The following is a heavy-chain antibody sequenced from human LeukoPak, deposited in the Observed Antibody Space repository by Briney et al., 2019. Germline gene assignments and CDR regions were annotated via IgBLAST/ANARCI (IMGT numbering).Heavy chain of an antibody. CDR3: AKVGQWLD. Sequence: SETLSLTCTVSGGSISSYYWSWIRQPAGKGLEWIGRIYTSGSTNYNPSLKSRVTLSVDTSKRQFSLKMNSVTAADSAIYYCAKVGQWLDWGRGTLVTVSS. CDR2: IYTSGST. D-gene: IGHD6-19*01. CDR1: GGSISSYY. J-gene: IGHJ4*02. V-gene: IGHV4-4*07.